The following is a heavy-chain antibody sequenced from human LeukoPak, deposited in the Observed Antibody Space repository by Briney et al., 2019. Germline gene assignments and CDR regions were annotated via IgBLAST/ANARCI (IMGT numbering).Heavy chain of an antibody. CDR1: GFTFSNYW. J-gene: IGHJ4*02. CDR3: ARSIRGY. V-gene: IGHV3-7*01. D-gene: IGHD2/OR15-2a*01. CDR2: IKEDGSEK. Sequence: LSGGSLRLSCAASGFTFSNYWMSWVRQAPGKGLEWVANIKEDGSEKYYVDSVKGRFTISRDNAKNSLYLQMNSLIAEDTAVYYCARSIRGYWGQGTLVNVSS.